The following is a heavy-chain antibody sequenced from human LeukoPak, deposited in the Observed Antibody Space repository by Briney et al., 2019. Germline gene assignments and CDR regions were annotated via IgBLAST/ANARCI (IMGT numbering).Heavy chain of an antibody. J-gene: IGHJ6*02. CDR2: VSYSGST. Sequence: PSETLSLTCTVSGDSISSSNYHWGWIRQPPGKGLEWIGSVSYSGSTYYNPSLKSRVTMSVDTSKNQFSLKLTSVTAADTAVYYCARDRLAAAGTWYYYYYGMDVWGQGTTVTVSS. D-gene: IGHD6-13*01. CDR3: ARDRLAAAGTWYYYYYGMDV. V-gene: IGHV4-39*07. CDR1: GDSISSSNYH.